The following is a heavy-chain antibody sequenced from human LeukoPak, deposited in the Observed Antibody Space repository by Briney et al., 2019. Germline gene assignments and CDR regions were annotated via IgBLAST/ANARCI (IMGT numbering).Heavy chain of an antibody. Sequence: SGGSLRLSCAASGFTFSSYAMSWVRQAPGKGLEWVSAISGSGGSTYYAGSVKGRFTISRDNSKNTLYLQMNSLRAEDTAVYYCAKSVGATNYFDYWGQGTLVTVSS. CDR2: ISGSGGST. CDR1: GFTFSSYA. J-gene: IGHJ4*02. CDR3: AKSVGATNYFDY. D-gene: IGHD1-26*01. V-gene: IGHV3-23*01.